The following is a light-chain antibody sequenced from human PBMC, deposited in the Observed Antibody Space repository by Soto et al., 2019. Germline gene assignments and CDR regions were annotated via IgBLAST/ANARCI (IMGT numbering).Light chain of an antibody. CDR1: QTISSW. V-gene: IGKV1-5*03. J-gene: IGKJ1*01. CDR3: QHYNSYSET. Sequence: MEMTQSPSQLSGSLGARVTITCRASQTISSWLAWYQQKPGKAPKLLIYKASTLKSGVPSRFSGSGSGTEFTLTISSLQPDDFATYYCQHYNSYSETVGQGTKVDIK. CDR2: KAS.